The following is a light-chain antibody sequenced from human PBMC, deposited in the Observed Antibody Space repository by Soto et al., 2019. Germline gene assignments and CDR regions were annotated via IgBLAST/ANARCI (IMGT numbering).Light chain of an antibody. J-gene: IGKJ1*01. CDR3: QQRSNWPPT. V-gene: IGKV3-11*01. Sequence: EIVLTQSPGTLAVSPGDRVTLSCRASQSISINLAWYQHKPGQAPRLLIHGASTRATGVPARISGSGSGTDFTLTISSLEPEDFAVYYCQQRSNWPPTFGQGTKVDIK. CDR1: QSISIN. CDR2: GAS.